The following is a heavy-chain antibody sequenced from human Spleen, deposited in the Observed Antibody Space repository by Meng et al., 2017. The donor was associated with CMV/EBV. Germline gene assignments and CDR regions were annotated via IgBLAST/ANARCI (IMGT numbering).Heavy chain of an antibody. CDR3: ATLTRGAFDI. Sequence: GESLKISCAASGFTFSNSWMTWVRQAPGQGLEWVANINQDGGEKYYVDSVKGRFTISRDNAKNSLYLQMNSLRAEDTAVLYCATLTRGAFDIWGQGTKVTVSS. J-gene: IGHJ3*02. CDR1: GFTFSNSW. V-gene: IGHV3-7*01. CDR2: INQDGGEK.